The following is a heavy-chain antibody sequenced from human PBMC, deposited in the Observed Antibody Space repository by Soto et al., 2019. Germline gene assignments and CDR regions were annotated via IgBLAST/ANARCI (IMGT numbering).Heavy chain of an antibody. D-gene: IGHD2-15*01. CDR2: ISSSGSTI. CDR3: AREYCSGGSCSTNPFDY. Sequence: QVQLVESGGGLVKPGGSLRLSCAASGFTFSDYYMSWIRQAPGKGLEWVSDISSSGSTIYYADSVQGRFTISRDNAKNSLYLQMNSLRDEDTAVYYCAREYCSGGSCSTNPFDYWGQGTLVTVAS. CDR1: GFTFSDYY. V-gene: IGHV3-11*01. J-gene: IGHJ4*02.